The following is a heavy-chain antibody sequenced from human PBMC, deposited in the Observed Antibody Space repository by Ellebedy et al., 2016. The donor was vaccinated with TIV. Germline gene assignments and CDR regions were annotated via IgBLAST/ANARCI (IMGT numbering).Heavy chain of an antibody. J-gene: IGHJ4*02. Sequence: PGGSLRLSCKGSGYSFTNYWIGRVRQMPGKGLEWMALIYPGDSHTEYSPSFQGQVTISADKSIRTAYLQWSSLKASDTAMYYCARYEGTPGGIDYWGQGTLVTVSS. CDR3: ARYEGTPGGIDY. CDR2: IYPGDSHT. CDR1: GYSFTNYW. V-gene: IGHV5-51*01. D-gene: IGHD1-1*01.